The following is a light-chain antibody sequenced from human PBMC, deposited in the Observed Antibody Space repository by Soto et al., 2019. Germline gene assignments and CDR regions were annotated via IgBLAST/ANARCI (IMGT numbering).Light chain of an antibody. CDR2: EVS. V-gene: IGLV2-8*01. CDR1: SSDVGGYNY. CDR3: SSYAGSNNFV. J-gene: IGLJ1*01. Sequence: QSVLTQPPSASGSPGQSVTISCTGTSSDVGGYNYVSWCQQHPGKPPKLIIYEVSKRPSGVPDRFFGSKSGNTASLTVSGLQADDEADYYCSSYAGSNNFVFGTGTKVTV.